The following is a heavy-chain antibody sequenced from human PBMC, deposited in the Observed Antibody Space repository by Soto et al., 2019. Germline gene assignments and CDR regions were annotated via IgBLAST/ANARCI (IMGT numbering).Heavy chain of an antibody. J-gene: IGHJ4*02. V-gene: IGHV3-74*01. CDR3: ARDSPDFWSSPNIDY. CDR1: GFTFSSYW. CDR2: INSDGSST. D-gene: IGHD3-3*01. Sequence: PGGSLRLSCAASGFTFSSYWMHWVRQAPGKGLVWVSRINSDGSSTSYADSVKGRFTISRDNAKNTLYLQMNSLRAEDTAVYYCARDSPDFWSSPNIDYWGQGTLVTVSS.